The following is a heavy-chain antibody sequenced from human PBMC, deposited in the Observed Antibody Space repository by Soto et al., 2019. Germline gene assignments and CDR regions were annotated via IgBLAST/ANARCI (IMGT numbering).Heavy chain of an antibody. V-gene: IGHV1-69*01. J-gene: IGHJ6*02. CDR2: IIPIFGTA. D-gene: IGHD3-10*01. CDR1: GGTFSSYA. Sequence: QVQLVQSGAEVKKPGSSVKVSCKASGGTFSSYAISWVRQAPGQGLEWMGGIIPIFGTANYAQKFQDRVTITADESTSTAYMGLSSLRSEDTAVYYCARSSITLVRGADYTMGVWGQGTTVTVSS. CDR3: ARSSITLVRGADYTMGV.